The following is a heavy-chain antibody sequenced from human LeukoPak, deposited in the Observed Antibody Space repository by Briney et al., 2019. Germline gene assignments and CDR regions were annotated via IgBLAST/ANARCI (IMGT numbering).Heavy chain of an antibody. CDR3: ARGWLQSGFDY. CDR2: IYYSGST. Sequence: SETLSLTCTVSGGSISSYYWSWIRQPPGKGLEWIGYIYYSGSTNYNPSLKSRVTISVDTSKNQFSLKLNSVTPEDTAVYYCARGWLQSGFDYWGQDTLVTVSS. D-gene: IGHD5-24*01. V-gene: IGHV4-59*12. CDR1: GGSISSYY. J-gene: IGHJ4*02.